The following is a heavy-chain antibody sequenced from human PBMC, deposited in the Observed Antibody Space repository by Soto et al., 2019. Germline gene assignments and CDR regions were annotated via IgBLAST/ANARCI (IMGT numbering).Heavy chain of an antibody. CDR1: GGSISSGGYS. CDR2: IYHSGST. V-gene: IGHV4-30-2*01. Sequence: SETLSLTCAVSGGSISSGGYSWSWIRQPPGKGLEWIGYIYHSGSTYYNPSLKSRVTISVDRSKNQFSLKLSSVTAADTAVYYCARAHGSGSYYKAYYYYGMGVWGQGTTVTVSS. CDR3: ARAHGSGSYYKAYYYYGMGV. J-gene: IGHJ6*02. D-gene: IGHD3-10*01.